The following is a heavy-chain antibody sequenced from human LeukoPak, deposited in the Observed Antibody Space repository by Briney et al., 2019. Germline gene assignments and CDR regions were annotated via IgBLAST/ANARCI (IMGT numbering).Heavy chain of an antibody. J-gene: IGHJ6*04. Sequence: GGSLRLSCAASGFTFSSYSMNWVRQAPGKGLEWVSSTSSSSSYIYYADSVKGRFTISRDNAKKSLYLQMNRLRAEDTAVYYCAELGITMIGGVWGKGTTVTISS. V-gene: IGHV3-21*01. D-gene: IGHD3-10*02. CDR2: TSSSSSYI. CDR1: GFTFSSYS. CDR3: AELGITMIGGV.